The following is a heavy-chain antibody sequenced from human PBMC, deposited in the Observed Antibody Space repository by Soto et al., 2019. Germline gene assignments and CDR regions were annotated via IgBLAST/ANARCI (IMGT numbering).Heavy chain of an antibody. CDR1: FTSYD. CDR3: AIGPGSSDRRFSYYYMDV. J-gene: IGHJ6*02. Sequence: QVQLVQSGAEVKKPGASVKVSCTFTSYDINWVRQATGQGLEWMGWMNPNSGNTRYVQKFQGRVTMTRNTSKFTAYMELGSLRSEDTAVYYCAIGPGSSDRRFSYYYMDVWGQGTTVTVSS. CDR2: MNPNSGNT. V-gene: IGHV1-8*01. D-gene: IGHD6-19*01.